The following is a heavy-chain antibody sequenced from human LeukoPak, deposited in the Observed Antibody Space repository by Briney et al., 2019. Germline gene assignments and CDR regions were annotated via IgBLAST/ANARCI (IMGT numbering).Heavy chain of an antibody. CDR3: ARAAYCSSTSCYRSYGLAV. D-gene: IGHD2-2*01. V-gene: IGHV3-23*01. CDR2: ISGSGTST. Sequence: PGGSLRLSCAASGLTFSTYAMSWVRQAPGKGLEWVSVISGSGTSTYYADSVKGRFTISRDNSKNTLYLQMNSLRADDTAVFYCARAAYCSSTSCYRSYGLAVWGQGTTVTVSS. J-gene: IGHJ6*02. CDR1: GLTFSTYA.